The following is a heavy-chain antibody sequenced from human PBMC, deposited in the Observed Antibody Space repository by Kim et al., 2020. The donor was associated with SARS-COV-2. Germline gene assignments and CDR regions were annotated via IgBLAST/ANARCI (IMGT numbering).Heavy chain of an antibody. D-gene: IGHD3-22*01. CDR1: GGSVSSDNYY. CDR3: ARSRDTSGYFMGMDV. V-gene: IGHV4-61*01. J-gene: IGHJ6*01. CDR2: IYYSGTT. Sequence: SETLSLTCTVSGGSVSSDNYYWSWIRQPPGKGLEWIGYIYYSGTTNYNPSLKSRVTISVDTSKNQFSLKLSSVTAADTAVYCCARSRDTSGYFMGMDVWG.